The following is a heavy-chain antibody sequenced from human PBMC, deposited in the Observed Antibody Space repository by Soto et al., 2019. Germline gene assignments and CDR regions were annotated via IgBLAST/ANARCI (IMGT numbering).Heavy chain of an antibody. Sequence: QLQLQESGPGLVKPSETLSLTCTVSGGSISSSSYYWGWIRQPPGKGLEWIGSIYYIGSTYYNPSLKSRVTISVDTSKNQFSLKLSSVTAADTAVYYCARHTPAISISDHWGQGTLVTVSS. D-gene: IGHD2-15*01. V-gene: IGHV4-39*01. J-gene: IGHJ4*02. CDR2: IYYIGST. CDR3: ARHTPAISISDH. CDR1: GGSISSSSYY.